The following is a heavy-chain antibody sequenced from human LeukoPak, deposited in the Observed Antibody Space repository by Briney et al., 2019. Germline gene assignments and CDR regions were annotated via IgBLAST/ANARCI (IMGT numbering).Heavy chain of an antibody. V-gene: IGHV3-48*02. D-gene: IGHD2-2*02. J-gene: IGHJ4*02. Sequence: PGGSLRLSCAASGFTFSSYSMNWVRQAPGKGLEWVSYISSSSSTIYYADSVKGRFTISRDNAKNSLYLQMNGLRDEDTAVYYCARDSVKYCSSTSCYTYWGQGTLVTVSS. CDR3: ARDSVKYCSSTSCYTY. CDR1: GFTFSSYS. CDR2: ISSSSSTI.